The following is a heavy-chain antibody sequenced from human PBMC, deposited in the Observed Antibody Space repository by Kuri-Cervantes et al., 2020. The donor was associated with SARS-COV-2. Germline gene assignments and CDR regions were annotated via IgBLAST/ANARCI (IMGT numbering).Heavy chain of an antibody. V-gene: IGHV1-8*03. CDR1: GGTFSSYA. CDR3: ARTLVRRGDYGYYYFYMDV. D-gene: IGHD4-17*01. J-gene: IGHJ6*03. CDR2: MNPNSGNT. Sequence: ASVKVSCKASGGTFSSYAISWVRQAPRQGLEWMGWMNPNSGNTGYAQKFQGRVTITRNTSISTAYMELSSLRSEDTAVYYCARTLVRRGDYGYYYFYMDVWGRGTTVTVS.